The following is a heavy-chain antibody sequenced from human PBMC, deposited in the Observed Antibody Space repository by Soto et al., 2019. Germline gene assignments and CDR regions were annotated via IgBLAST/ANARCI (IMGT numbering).Heavy chain of an antibody. J-gene: IGHJ6*02. CDR2: IFSDNER. Sequence: SGPTLVNPPETLTLTCTVSGFSLTTGKMGVSWIRQPPGQALGWLAHIFSDNERSYSTSLQGRLTISKDTSGSQVVLSMTNVDPVDTATYYCARMNVDSYHFYYAMDVWGQGTTVTVSS. D-gene: IGHD4-17*01. CDR1: GFSLTTGKMG. V-gene: IGHV2-26*01. CDR3: ARMNVDSYHFYYAMDV.